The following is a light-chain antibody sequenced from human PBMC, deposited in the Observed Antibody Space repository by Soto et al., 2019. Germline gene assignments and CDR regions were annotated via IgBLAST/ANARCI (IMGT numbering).Light chain of an antibody. V-gene: IGKV2-30*01. CDR3: MQGTHWPFT. CDR1: QSLVYSDGNTY. Sequence: DVGMSQSPLSLPVALAQPASISCSSSQSLVYSDGNTYLSWFQQRPGQSPRRVIYKVSNRDSGVSDRFSGSGSGTDITLKISRAEAEDVGVYYGMQGTHWPFTFGQGTKLEIK. J-gene: IGKJ2*01. CDR2: KVS.